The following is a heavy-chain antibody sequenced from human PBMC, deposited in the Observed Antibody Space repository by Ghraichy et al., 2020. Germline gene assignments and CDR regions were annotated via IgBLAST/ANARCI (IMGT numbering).Heavy chain of an antibody. Sequence: SETLSLTCAVYGGSFSGYYWSWIRQPPGKGLEWIGEINHSGSTNYNPSLKSRVTISVDTSKNQFSLKLSSVTAADTAVYYCARGRRIAARRGRDGYPTPLPLDYWGQGTLVTVSS. D-gene: IGHD6-6*01. CDR1: GGSFSGYY. J-gene: IGHJ4*02. CDR2: INHSGST. V-gene: IGHV4-34*01. CDR3: ARGRRIAARRGRDGYPTPLPLDY.